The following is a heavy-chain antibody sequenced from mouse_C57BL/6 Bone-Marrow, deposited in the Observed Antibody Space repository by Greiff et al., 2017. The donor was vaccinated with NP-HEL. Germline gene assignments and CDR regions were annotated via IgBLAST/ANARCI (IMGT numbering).Heavy chain of an antibody. CDR3: ARYHGYDGGGDYYAMDY. D-gene: IGHD2-2*01. CDR1: GYTFTNYW. V-gene: IGHV1-63*01. CDR2: IYPGGGYT. Sequence: QVQLQQSGAELVRPGTSVKMSCKASGYTFTNYWIGWAKQRPGHGLEWIGDIYPGGGYTNYNEKFKGKATLTADKSSSTAYMQFSSLTSEDSAIYYCARYHGYDGGGDYYAMDYWGQGTSVTVSS. J-gene: IGHJ4*01.